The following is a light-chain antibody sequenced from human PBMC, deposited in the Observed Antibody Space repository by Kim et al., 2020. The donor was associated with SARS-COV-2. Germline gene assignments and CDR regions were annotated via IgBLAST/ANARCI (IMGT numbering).Light chain of an antibody. V-gene: IGKV1-5*01. CDR1: QSISSW. J-gene: IGKJ2*03. Sequence: DIQMTQSPSTLSASVGDRVTITCRASQSISSWLAWYQQRPGKAPRLLIYDASNLESGVPSRFSGSGSGTEFTLTISSLQPDDLATYYCQQYDSYSYGFGQGTKVEI. CDR2: DAS. CDR3: QQYDSYSYG.